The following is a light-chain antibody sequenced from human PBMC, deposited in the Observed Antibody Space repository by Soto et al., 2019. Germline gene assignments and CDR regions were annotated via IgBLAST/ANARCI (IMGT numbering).Light chain of an antibody. Sequence: QSVLKQPPSVSGAPGQRVTISCTGSSSNIGAGYDVHWYQQLPGTAPKLLIYGNSNRPSGVPDRFSGSKSGTSASLAITGLQAEDEADYYCQSYDSSLSVSYVFGTGTKVTVL. CDR1: SSNIGAGYD. J-gene: IGLJ1*01. CDR3: QSYDSSLSVSYV. CDR2: GNS. V-gene: IGLV1-40*01.